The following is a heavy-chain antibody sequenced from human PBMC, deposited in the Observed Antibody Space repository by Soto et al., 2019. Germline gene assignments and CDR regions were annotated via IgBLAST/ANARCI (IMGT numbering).Heavy chain of an antibody. Sequence: LRLSCTASGFTFGDYAMTWFRQAPGKGLEWVGFIRSKAYGGTTENAASVKGRFTISRDDSKSIAYLQMNSLKIEDTAVYYCAHDSSGFAYAFDIWGQGTMVTVSS. D-gene: IGHD3-22*01. CDR3: AHDSSGFAYAFDI. J-gene: IGHJ3*02. CDR1: GFTFGDYA. V-gene: IGHV3-49*03. CDR2: IRSKAYGGTT.